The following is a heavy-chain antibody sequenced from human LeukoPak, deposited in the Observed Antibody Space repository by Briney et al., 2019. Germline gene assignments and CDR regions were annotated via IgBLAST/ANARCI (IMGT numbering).Heavy chain of an antibody. Sequence: SETLSLTCAVYGGSFSGYYWSWIRQPPGKGLEWIGEINHSGSTNYNPSLKSRVTISVDTSKNQFSLKLSSVTAADTAVYYCARGGASNYDFWSGWAPYYYYGMDVWGQGTTVTVSS. J-gene: IGHJ6*02. CDR1: GGSFSGYY. D-gene: IGHD3-3*01. CDR2: INHSGST. CDR3: ARGGASNYDFWSGWAPYYYYGMDV. V-gene: IGHV4-34*01.